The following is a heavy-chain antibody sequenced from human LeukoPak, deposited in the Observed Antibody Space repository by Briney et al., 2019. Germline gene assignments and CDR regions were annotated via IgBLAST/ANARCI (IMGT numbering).Heavy chain of an antibody. Sequence: SETLSLTCTVSGGSISSHYWSWIRQPPGKGLEWIGYIYYSGSTNYNPSLKSRVTISVDTSKNQFSLKLSSVTAADTAVYYCARALEEMATSHYYYYYYMDVWGKGTTVTVSS. CDR2: IYYSGST. D-gene: IGHD5-24*01. CDR1: GGSISSHY. J-gene: IGHJ6*03. V-gene: IGHV4-59*11. CDR3: ARALEEMATSHYYYYYYMDV.